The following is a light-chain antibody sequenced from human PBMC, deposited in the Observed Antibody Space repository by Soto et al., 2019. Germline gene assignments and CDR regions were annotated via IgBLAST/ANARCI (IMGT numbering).Light chain of an antibody. CDR3: QQRSNWPLT. Sequence: EIVLTQSPATLSSSPGERATLSCRASQSVRNYLAWYQQKPGQSPRLLIYDTSNRATDVPARFSGSGSGTDFTLTISSLEPEDFAVYFCQQRSNWPLTFGPGTKVDIK. J-gene: IGKJ3*01. V-gene: IGKV3-11*01. CDR2: DTS. CDR1: QSVRNY.